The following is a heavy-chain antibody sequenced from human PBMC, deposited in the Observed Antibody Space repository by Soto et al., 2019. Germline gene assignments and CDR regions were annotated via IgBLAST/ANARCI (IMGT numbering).Heavy chain of an antibody. CDR1: RGSFSYFH. CDR3: ARTPLYYYCSGSYYFFDY. CDR2: IHSSGST. D-gene: IGHD3-10*01. V-gene: IGHV4-34*01. J-gene: IGHJ4*02. Sequence: SETLSLTCGLHRGSFSYFHWSWIRQPPGKGLEWIGEIHSSGSTNYNPSLRSRVTMSVDTSAIQFSLTLYSVTAADTAVYYCARTPLYYYCSGSYYFFDYWGQGALVTVSS.